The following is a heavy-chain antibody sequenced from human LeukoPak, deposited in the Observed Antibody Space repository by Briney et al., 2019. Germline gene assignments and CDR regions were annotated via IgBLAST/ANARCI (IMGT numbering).Heavy chain of an antibody. D-gene: IGHD3-3*01. CDR1: GGSFNAYY. CDR3: ARERGDNDFWSGVRTNLGLYQHYYMDV. V-gene: IGHV4-34*01. J-gene: IGHJ6*03. CDR2: INHSGGT. Sequence: SETLSLTCAVYGGSFNAYYWSWIRQPPGKGLEWIEEINHSGGTDYNPSLKSRVSISVDTSKNQFSLKLRSVTAADTAVYYCARERGDNDFWSGVRTNLGLYQHYYMDVWGKGTTVTVSS.